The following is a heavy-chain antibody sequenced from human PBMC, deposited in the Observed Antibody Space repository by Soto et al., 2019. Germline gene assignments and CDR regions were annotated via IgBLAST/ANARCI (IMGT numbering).Heavy chain of an antibody. V-gene: IGHV1-18*04. CDR3: ARGGHCTPSSCYGDYDRGMDV. Sequence: QVQLVQSGAEVKKAGGSGKVSCKASGYTVTKYDISWVRQAPGQGLEGMGWISGHTGNTNYAQRFHGRVTLTTDTSAGTAYMELRSLRSDDTAVYYCARGGHCTPSSCYGDYDRGMDVWGQGTTVTVSS. J-gene: IGHJ6*02. CDR2: ISGHTGNT. CDR1: GYTVTKYD. D-gene: IGHD2-8*01.